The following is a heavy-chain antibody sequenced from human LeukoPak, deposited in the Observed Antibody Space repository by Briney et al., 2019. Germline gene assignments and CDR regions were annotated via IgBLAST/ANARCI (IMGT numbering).Heavy chain of an antibody. CDR2: INPNSGGT. CDR1: TNTFTGYY. D-gene: IGHD6-19*01. J-gene: IGHJ5*02. Sequence: ASVKVSCKASTNTFTGYYIHWVRQAPGQGLEWMGWINPNSGGTNYAQKFQGRVTITRNTSISTAYMELSSLRSEDTAVYYCARGVGGSSGWYKLDPWGQGTLVTVSS. CDR3: ARGVGGSSGWYKLDP. V-gene: IGHV1-2*02.